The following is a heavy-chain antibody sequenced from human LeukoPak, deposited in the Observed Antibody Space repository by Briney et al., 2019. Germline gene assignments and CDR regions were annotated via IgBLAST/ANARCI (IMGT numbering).Heavy chain of an antibody. CDR1: GGSISRSGYY. CDR2: IYYSGST. Sequence: PSQTLSLTCTVSGGSISRSGYYWSWIRQHPGKGLEWIGYIYYSGSTYYNPSLKSRVTISVDTSKNQFSLKLSSVTAADMTVYYCARDLRSSSSSGINYYGMDVWGQGTTVTVSS. V-gene: IGHV4-31*03. D-gene: IGHD6-6*01. J-gene: IGHJ6*02. CDR3: ARDLRSSSSSGINYYGMDV.